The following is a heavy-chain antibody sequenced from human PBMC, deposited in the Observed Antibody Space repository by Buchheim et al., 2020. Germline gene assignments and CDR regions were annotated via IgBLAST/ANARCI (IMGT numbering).Heavy chain of an antibody. CDR3: AREGVRIVGALGFAFDM. V-gene: IGHV1-46*01. CDR1: GYTFTSYY. CDR2: INPSAGST. J-gene: IGHJ3*02. D-gene: IGHD1-26*01. Sequence: QVQLVQSGAEVKKPGASVKVSCKASGYTFTSYYMHWVRQAPGQGLEWMGIINPSAGSTSYAQKFQVRVTMTRDTSTSTVYMELSSLRSEDTAVYYCAREGVRIVGALGFAFDMWGQGT.